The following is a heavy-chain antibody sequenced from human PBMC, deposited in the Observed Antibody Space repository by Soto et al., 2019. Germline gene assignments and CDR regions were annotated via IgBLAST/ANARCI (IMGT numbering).Heavy chain of an antibody. CDR2: ITGSSDYT. J-gene: IGHJ6*02. CDR1: GFTFSDYY. CDR3: ARESHYGMDV. Sequence: QVQLVESGGGLVRPGGSLRLSCAASGFTFSDYYMTWIRQAPGKGLEWVSYITGSSDYTNYADSVKGRFTISRDNVKNSLYLQMNSLRADDTAVYYCARESHYGMDVWGQGTTVTVSS. V-gene: IGHV3-11*05.